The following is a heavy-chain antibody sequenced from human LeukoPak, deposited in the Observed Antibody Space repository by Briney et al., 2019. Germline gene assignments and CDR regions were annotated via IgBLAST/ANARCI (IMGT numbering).Heavy chain of an antibody. Sequence: GGSLRLSCAASGFTFSSYAMSWVRQAPGEGLEWVSVISGSGGSTFYADSVKGRFTISKDNSKNTLYLQMNSLRAEDTAVYYCAKENWNDGYWGQGTLVTVSS. D-gene: IGHD1-1*01. V-gene: IGHV3-23*01. CDR2: ISGSGGST. CDR1: GFTFSSYA. CDR3: AKENWNDGY. J-gene: IGHJ4*02.